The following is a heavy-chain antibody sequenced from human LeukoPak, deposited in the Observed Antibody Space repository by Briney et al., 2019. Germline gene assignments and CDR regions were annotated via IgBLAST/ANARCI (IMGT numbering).Heavy chain of an antibody. CDR1: GFTFSDYY. CDR2: ISSSGSTI. D-gene: IGHD5-18*01. J-gene: IGHJ4*02. Sequence: GGSLRLSWAASGFTFSDYYMSWIRQAPGKGLEWVSYISSSGSTIYYADSVKGRFTISRDNAKNSLYLQMNSLRAEDTAVYYCARDSYMGLFDYWGQGTLVTVSS. V-gene: IGHV3-11*01. CDR3: ARDSYMGLFDY.